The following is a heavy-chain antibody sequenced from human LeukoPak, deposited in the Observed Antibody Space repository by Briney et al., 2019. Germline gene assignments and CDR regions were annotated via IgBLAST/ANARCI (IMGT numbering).Heavy chain of an antibody. V-gene: IGHV1-18*01. J-gene: IGHJ4*02. Sequence: ASVKVSCKASGYSFTSYGISWVRQAPGQGLEWMSWISAYNGNTDYAPKLQGRVTMTTDTSTSTAYMELRSLRSDDTAVYYCARAGGYDPADGVFDYWGQGTLVTVSS. D-gene: IGHD5-12*01. CDR2: ISAYNGNT. CDR1: GYSFTSYG. CDR3: ARAGGYDPADGVFDY.